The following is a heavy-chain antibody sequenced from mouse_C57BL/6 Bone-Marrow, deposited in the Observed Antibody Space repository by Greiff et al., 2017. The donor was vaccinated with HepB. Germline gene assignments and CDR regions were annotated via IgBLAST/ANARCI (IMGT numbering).Heavy chain of an antibody. CDR1: GFTFSDYG. J-gene: IGHJ4*01. CDR3: ARGITKVAYAMDY. D-gene: IGHD1-1*01. CDR2: ISSGSSTI. Sequence: EVMLVESGGGLVKPGGSLKLSCAASGFTFSDYGMHWVRQAPEKGLEWVAYISSGSSTIYYADTVKGRFTISRDNAKNTLFLQMTSLRSEDTAMYYCARGITKVAYAMDYWGQGTSVTVSS. V-gene: IGHV5-17*01.